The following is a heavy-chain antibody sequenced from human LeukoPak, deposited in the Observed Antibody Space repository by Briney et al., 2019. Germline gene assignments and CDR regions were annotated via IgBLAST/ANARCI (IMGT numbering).Heavy chain of an antibody. Sequence: GGSLRLSSAASRFTFNNYAMSWFRQAPGKELEGVSSILAGGYDTSHAYSGKDPFTIYKNTSTNTLELQINSPRDKATSIYYCVKTRVIAIRGPLGPFDLWGQGALVTVPS. CDR1: RFTFNNYA. J-gene: IGHJ4*02. V-gene: IGHV3-23*01. CDR3: VKTRVIAIRGPLGPFDL. CDR2: ILAGGYDT. D-gene: IGHD3-10*01.